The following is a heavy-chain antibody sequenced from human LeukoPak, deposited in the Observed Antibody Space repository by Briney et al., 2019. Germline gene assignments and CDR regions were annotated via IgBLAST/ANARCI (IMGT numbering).Heavy chain of an antibody. CDR2: INHSGST. J-gene: IGHJ4*02. CDR3: ARVGMGSAFDY. CDR1: GGSFSGYY. D-gene: IGHD2-8*01. V-gene: IGHV4-34*01. Sequence: PSETLSLTCAVYGGSFSGYYWSWIRQPPGKGLEWIGEINHSGSTNYNPSLKSRVTISVDTSKNQFSLKLSSVTAADTAVYYCARVGMGSAFDYWGQGTLVTVSS.